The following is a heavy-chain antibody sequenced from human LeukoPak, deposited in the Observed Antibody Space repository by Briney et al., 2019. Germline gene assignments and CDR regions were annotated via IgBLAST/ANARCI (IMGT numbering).Heavy chain of an antibody. J-gene: IGHJ6*02. D-gene: IGHD5-18*01. CDR2: INSDGSST. CDR1: GFTFSSYW. V-gene: IGHV3-74*01. Sequence: PGGSLRLSCAASGFTFSSYWMHWVRQAPGKGRVWVSRINSDGSSTSYADSVKGRLTISSDNAKNKLYLQKNRLRAEDTAVYYCAKWERDNSYGLVPQDYYYYYGMDVWGQGTTVTVS. CDR3: AKWERDNSYGLVPQDYYYYYGMDV.